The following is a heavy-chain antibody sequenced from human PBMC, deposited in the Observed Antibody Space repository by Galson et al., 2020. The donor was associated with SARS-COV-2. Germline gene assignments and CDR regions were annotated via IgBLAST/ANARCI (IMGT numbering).Heavy chain of an antibody. CDR2: IYGNDDK. J-gene: IGHJ4*02. Sequence: SGPTLVKPTQTLTLTSTFSGFSPSTGGVAVAWIRQPPGKALEWLALIYGNDDKRYSPSLKSRLTITKDTSKNQVVLTVTNLDPEDSATYYCAHRQLSSFDYWGQGILVTVSS. CDR3: AHRQLSSFDY. V-gene: IGHV2-5*01. CDR1: GFSPSTGGVA. D-gene: IGHD6-6*01.